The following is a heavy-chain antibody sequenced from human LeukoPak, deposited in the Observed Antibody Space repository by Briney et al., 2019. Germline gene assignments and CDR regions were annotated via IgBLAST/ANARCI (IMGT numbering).Heavy chain of an antibody. CDR3: ARAPAEGFLEWLSPDY. D-gene: IGHD3-3*01. V-gene: IGHV1-2*02. J-gene: IGHJ4*02. Sequence: ASVKVSCKASGYTFTGYYMHWVRQAPGQGLEWMGWINPNSGGTNYAQKFQGRVTMTRDTSISTAYMELSRLRSDDTAVYNCARAPAEGFLEWLSPDYWGQGTLVTVSS. CDR2: INPNSGGT. CDR1: GYTFTGYY.